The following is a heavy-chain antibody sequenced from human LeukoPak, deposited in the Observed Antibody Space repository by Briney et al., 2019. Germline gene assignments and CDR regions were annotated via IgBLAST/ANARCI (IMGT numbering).Heavy chain of an antibody. CDR3: ARAGIRFLEWFYNWFDP. V-gene: IGHV1-69*05. CDR2: IIPIFGTA. Sequence: SVKVSCKASGGTFSSYAISWVRQAPGQGLEWMGGIIPIFGTANYAQKFQGRVTITTDESTSTAYMELSSLRSEDTAVYYCARAGIRFLEWFYNWFDPWGQGTLVTVSS. D-gene: IGHD3-3*01. CDR1: GGTFSSYA. J-gene: IGHJ5*02.